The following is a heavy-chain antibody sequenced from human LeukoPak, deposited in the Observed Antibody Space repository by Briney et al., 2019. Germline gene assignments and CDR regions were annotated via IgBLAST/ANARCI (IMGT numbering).Heavy chain of an antibody. CDR3: ARDYAGSPDY. D-gene: IGHD3-10*01. V-gene: IGHV3-74*03. CDR2: INGDGSTT. CDR1: GFTFSTYW. Sequence: GGSLRLSCTASGFTFSTYWINWVRQSPGKGLVWVALINGDGSTTTHADSVKGRFTISGDNAKNTAYLQMNSLRDEDTAVYFCARDYAGSPDYWGQGTLVTVSA. J-gene: IGHJ4*02.